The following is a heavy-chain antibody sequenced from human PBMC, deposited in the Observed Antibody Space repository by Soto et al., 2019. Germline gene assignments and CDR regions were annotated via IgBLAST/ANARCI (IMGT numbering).Heavy chain of an antibody. Sequence: QVQLVESGGGVVQPGRSLRLSCTTSGFTFTTYGMHWVRQAPGKGLEWVALISYDGIDKYYADSVKGRFTISRDNSKNTLYLQMNSLRAEDTAVYYCAKVRNMTTIIVYYGMDVWGQGSTVTVSS. V-gene: IGHV3-30*18. CDR1: GFTFTTYG. D-gene: IGHD4-4*01. CDR3: AKVRNMTTIIVYYGMDV. J-gene: IGHJ6*02. CDR2: ISYDGIDK.